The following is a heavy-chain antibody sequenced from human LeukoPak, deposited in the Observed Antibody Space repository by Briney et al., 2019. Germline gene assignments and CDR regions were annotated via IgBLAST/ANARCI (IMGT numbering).Heavy chain of an antibody. CDR1: GCTFSSYA. D-gene: IGHD2-8*02. V-gene: IGHV1-69*13. Sequence: SVKVSCKASGCTFSSYAISWVRQAPGQGLEWMGGIIPIFGTANYAQKFQGRVMITADESTSTAYMELSSLRSEDTAIYYCATYRQVLLPFESWGQGTLVTVSS. J-gene: IGHJ4*02. CDR2: IIPIFGTA. CDR3: ATYRQVLLPFES.